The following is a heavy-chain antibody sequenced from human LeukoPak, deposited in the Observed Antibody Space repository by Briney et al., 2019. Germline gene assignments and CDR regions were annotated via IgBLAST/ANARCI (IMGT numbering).Heavy chain of an antibody. CDR3: ARGGTMVRAATVLY. Sequence: GWSLRLSCAASGFTFSSYWMHWVRQAPGKGLVWVSRINSDGSSTSYADSVKGRFTISRDNAKNTLYLQMNSLGAEDTAVYYCARGGTMVRAATVLYWGQGTLVTVSS. J-gene: IGHJ4*02. V-gene: IGHV3-74*01. CDR1: GFTFSSYW. CDR2: INSDGSST. D-gene: IGHD3-10*01.